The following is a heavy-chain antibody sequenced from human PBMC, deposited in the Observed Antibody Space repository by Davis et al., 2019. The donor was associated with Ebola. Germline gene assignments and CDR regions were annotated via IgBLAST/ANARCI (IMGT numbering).Heavy chain of an antibody. Sequence: ASVKVSCKASGYTFTSYGISWVRQAPGQGLEWMGWISAYNGNTNYAQRLQGRVTMTTDTSTSTAYMELRSLRSDDTAVYYCARDFDGDYRFSYYYYGMDVWGQGTTVTVSS. D-gene: IGHD4-17*01. CDR3: ARDFDGDYRFSYYYYGMDV. J-gene: IGHJ6*02. V-gene: IGHV1-18*01. CDR1: GYTFTSYG. CDR2: ISAYNGNT.